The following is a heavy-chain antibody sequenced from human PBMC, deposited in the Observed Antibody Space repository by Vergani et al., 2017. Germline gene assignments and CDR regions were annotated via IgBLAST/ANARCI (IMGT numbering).Heavy chain of an antibody. CDR2: ISGSGGST. J-gene: IGHJ6*02. CDR3: AKELGCSSTSCYRMDYYYYGMDV. D-gene: IGHD2-2*01. V-gene: IGHV3-23*01. CDR1: GFTFSSYA. Sequence: EVQLLESGGGLVQPGGSLRLSCAASGFTFSSYAMSWVRQAPGKGLEWVSAISGSGGSTYYADSVKGRFTISRDNSKNTLYLQMNSLRAEDMAVYYCAKELGCSSTSCYRMDYYYYGMDVWGQGTTVTVSS.